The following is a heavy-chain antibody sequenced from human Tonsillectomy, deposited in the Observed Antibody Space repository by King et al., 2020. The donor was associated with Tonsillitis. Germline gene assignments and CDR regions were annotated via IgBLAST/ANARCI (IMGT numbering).Heavy chain of an antibody. CDR1: GYTFTRNW. CDR3: ASDHLLEVSTWWFDP. CDR2: INPDNGAT. D-gene: IGHD5/OR15-5a*01. J-gene: IGHJ5*02. V-gene: IGHV1-46*04. Sequence: QLVQSGAEVKKPGASVKVSCKTSGYTFTRNWMHWVRQAPGQGLEWIGIINPDNGATHDAQKLQGRVTITRDTSTRTVYMELSSLRSEDTAVYYCASDHLLEVSTWWFDPWGQGTLVTVSS.